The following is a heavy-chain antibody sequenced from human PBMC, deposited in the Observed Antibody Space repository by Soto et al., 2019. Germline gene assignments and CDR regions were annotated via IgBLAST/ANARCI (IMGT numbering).Heavy chain of an antibody. J-gene: IGHJ4*02. V-gene: IGHV3-9*02. CDR1: GFSSDDYA. CDR3: VRSKGGYSYGTPFDY. D-gene: IGHD5-18*01. CDR2: ISWNSGNI. Sequence: EVQLEESGGALVQPGRSLRLSCAASGFSSDDYAMHWVRQVLGKGLEWVSSISWNSGNIGYADSVKGRFTTSRDNAKNSLYLKMNSLRPEDTALYYCVRSKGGYSYGTPFDYWGQGTLVTVSS.